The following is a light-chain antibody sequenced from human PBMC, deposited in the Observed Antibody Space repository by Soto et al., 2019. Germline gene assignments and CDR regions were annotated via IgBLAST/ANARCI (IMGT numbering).Light chain of an antibody. Sequence: EIVLTQSPVTLSLSPGERATPSCRASQSLSSNLAWYQQKPGQAPRLLIYGASTRATGIPARFSGSGSGTEFTLTISSLQSEDFAVYYCQQYNNWPPITFGQGTRLEIK. CDR1: QSLSSN. CDR3: QQYNNWPPIT. CDR2: GAS. J-gene: IGKJ5*01. V-gene: IGKV3-15*01.